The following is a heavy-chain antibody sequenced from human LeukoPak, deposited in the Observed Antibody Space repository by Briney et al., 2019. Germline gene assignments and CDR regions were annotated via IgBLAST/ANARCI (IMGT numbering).Heavy chain of an antibody. CDR2: IRSSASTI. V-gene: IGHV3-48*03. CDR1: GFTFSSYE. J-gene: IGHJ5*02. Sequence: PGGSLRLSCAASGFTFSSYEVNWVGQAPGKGVEGVSYIRSSASTIYYADSVKGRFTISRDNAKNSLYLQMNSLRADDTAVYYCARTSTYGGFDLWGQGTLVTVSS. D-gene: IGHD3-10*01. CDR3: ARTSTYGGFDL.